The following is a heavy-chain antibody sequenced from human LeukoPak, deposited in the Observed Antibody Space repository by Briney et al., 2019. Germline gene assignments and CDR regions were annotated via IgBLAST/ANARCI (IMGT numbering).Heavy chain of an antibody. Sequence: SETLSLTCTVSGGSISSYYWSWIRRPPGKGLEWIGYIYYSGSTNYNPSLKSRVTISVDTSKNQFSLKLSSVTAADTAVYYCARDKSGSYGNWFDPWGQGTLVTVSS. J-gene: IGHJ5*02. V-gene: IGHV4-59*01. CDR1: GGSISSYY. CDR3: ARDKSGSYGNWFDP. CDR2: IYYSGST. D-gene: IGHD1-26*01.